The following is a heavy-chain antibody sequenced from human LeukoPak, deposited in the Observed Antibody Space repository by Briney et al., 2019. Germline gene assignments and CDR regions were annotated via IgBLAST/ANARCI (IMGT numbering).Heavy chain of an antibody. CDR2: IRNHGGDR. Sequence: GGSLRLSCSASGFMFSNYDMHWVRQTPGRGLEWVAFIRNHGGDRFYADSVKGWFIISRDNSKDTMYLQMNSLRGEDSVVYYCAQDVHWLGSDVWGKGTTVTVSS. D-gene: IGHD3-10*01. V-gene: IGHV3-30*02. CDR1: GFMFSNYD. J-gene: IGHJ6*04. CDR3: AQDVHWLGSDV.